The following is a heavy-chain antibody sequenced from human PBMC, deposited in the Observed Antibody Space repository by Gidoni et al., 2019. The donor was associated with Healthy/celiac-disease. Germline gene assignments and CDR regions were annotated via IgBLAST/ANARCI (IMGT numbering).Heavy chain of an antibody. Sequence: QVQLVQSGAEVKKPGASVKVSCKESGYNFTSYYMHLGRQAPGQGLEWMGIINHSGGSTSYAQKFQGRVTMTRDTSTSTVYMELRSLRSEDTAVYYCARDLGDRGYGMDVWGQGTTVTVSS. J-gene: IGHJ6*02. V-gene: IGHV1-46*01. CDR1: GYNFTSYY. CDR2: INHSGGST. CDR3: ARDLGDRGYGMDV. D-gene: IGHD3-16*01.